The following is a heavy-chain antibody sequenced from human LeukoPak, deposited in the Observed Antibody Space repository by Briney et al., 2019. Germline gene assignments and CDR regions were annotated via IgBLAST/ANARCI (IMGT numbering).Heavy chain of an antibody. CDR2: ISYDGSNK. Sequence: GGSLRLSCAASGFTFSGYGMHWVRQAPGKGLEWVAVISYDGSNKYYPDSVKGRFTISRDNSKNTLYLQMSSLRAEDTAMYYCAREYSSGYYIDYWGQGTLVTVSS. V-gene: IGHV3-30*03. CDR1: GFTFSGYG. CDR3: AREYSSGYYIDY. D-gene: IGHD3-22*01. J-gene: IGHJ4*02.